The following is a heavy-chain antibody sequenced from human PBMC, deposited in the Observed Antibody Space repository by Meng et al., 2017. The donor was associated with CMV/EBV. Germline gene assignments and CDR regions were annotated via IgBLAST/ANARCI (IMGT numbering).Heavy chain of an antibody. J-gene: IGHJ5*02. CDR2: INPSDGST. CDR3: ARELRGSYDSSEPRWFDP. D-gene: IGHD3-22*01. Sequence: ASVKVSCKASGNTFSSYHMHWVRQAPGQGPEWMGIINPSDGSTSYAEKFQGRVTMTRDTSISTAYMELSRLRSDDTAVYYCARELRGSYDSSEPRWFDPWGQGTLVTVSS. V-gene: IGHV1-46*01. CDR1: GNTFSSYH.